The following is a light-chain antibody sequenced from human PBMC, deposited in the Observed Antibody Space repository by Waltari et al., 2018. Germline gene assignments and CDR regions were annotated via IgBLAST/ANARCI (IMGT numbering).Light chain of an antibody. J-gene: IGLJ3*02. CDR1: NLSSYY. Sequence: SSELTQDAAVSVALGQTVRITCQGVNLSSYYARWYQQKPGQAPVLVISGYNNRPSGIPDRFSGSSTGNTASLTIAGAQAEDEADYYCSSRDSSGNHVMFGGGTKLTV. CDR2: GYN. CDR3: SSRDSSGNHVM. V-gene: IGLV3-19*01.